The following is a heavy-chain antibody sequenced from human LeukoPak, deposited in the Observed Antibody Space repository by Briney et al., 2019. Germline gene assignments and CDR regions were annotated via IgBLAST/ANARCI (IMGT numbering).Heavy chain of an antibody. CDR3: ARGRRDSGYDARGYYYMDV. D-gene: IGHD5-12*01. Sequence: ASVKVSCKASGYTFTGYYMHWVRQAPGQGLEWMGRINPNSGGTNYAQKFQGRVTMTRDTSISAAYKELSRLRSDDTAVYYCARGRRDSGYDARGYYYMDVWGKGTTVTVSS. CDR2: INPNSGGT. CDR1: GYTFTGYY. V-gene: IGHV1-2*06. J-gene: IGHJ6*03.